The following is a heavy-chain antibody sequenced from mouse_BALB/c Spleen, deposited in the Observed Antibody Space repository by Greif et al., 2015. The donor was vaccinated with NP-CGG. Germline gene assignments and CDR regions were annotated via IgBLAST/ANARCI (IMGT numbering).Heavy chain of an antibody. CDR1: GYAFTSYN. D-gene: IGHD2-10*02. J-gene: IGHJ1*01. CDR2: IDPYNGGT. V-gene: IGHV1S135*01. CDR3: ARDKLVGFFEV. Sequence: LVESGASVKVSCKASGYAFTSYNMYWVKQSHGKSLEWIGYIDPYNGGTTYNQKFKGKATLTVDKSSSTAYMHLNSLTSEDSAVYYCARDKLVGFFEVWGARTTVTVSS.